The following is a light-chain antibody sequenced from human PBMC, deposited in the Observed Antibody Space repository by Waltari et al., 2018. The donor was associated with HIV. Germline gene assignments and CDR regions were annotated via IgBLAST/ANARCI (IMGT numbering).Light chain of an antibody. CDR1: QSVSSSY. Sequence: IVLTQSPGTLSLSPGERATHSCRASQSVSSSYLAWYQQKPGQAPRLLIYSASSSATGITDFTLTNSRLEPEDFAVYYCQQYVSAPYNFGQGTKLEMK. J-gene: IGKJ2*01. CDR3: QQYVSAPYN. V-gene: IGKV3-20*01. CDR2: SAS.